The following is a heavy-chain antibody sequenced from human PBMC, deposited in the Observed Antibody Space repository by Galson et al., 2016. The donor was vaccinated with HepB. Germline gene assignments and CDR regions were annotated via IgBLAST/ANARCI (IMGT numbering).Heavy chain of an antibody. D-gene: IGHD1-1*01. CDR3: TRINWNNVGNWFDP. V-gene: IGHV3-72*01. CDR2: SRNRANSYST. Sequence: WVRQAPGKGLEWVGRSRNRANSYSTEYAASVRGRFTISRDDSKNSLYLQMNSLKTEDTAVYYCTRINWNNVGNWFDPWGQGTLVTVSS. J-gene: IGHJ5*02.